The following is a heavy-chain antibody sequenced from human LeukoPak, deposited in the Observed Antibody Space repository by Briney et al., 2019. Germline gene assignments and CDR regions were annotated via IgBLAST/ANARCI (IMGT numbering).Heavy chain of an antibody. J-gene: IGHJ4*02. CDR1: GFSFNSYA. Sequence: GGSLRLSCAASGFSFNSYAMSWVRQAPGKGLEWVSGISATGGSTYHADSVKGRFTFSRDNSKNTLYLQMNSLRAEDTAVYYCAKDNSAANVDYWGQGTLVTVSS. V-gene: IGHV3-23*01. CDR2: ISATGGST. CDR3: AKDNSAANVDY. D-gene: IGHD6-13*01.